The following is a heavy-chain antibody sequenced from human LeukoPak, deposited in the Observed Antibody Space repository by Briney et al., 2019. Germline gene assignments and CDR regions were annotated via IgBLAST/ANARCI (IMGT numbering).Heavy chain of an antibody. D-gene: IGHD1-1*01. CDR2: IYHSGST. CDR1: GGSISSGGYY. Sequence: PSQTLSLTCTVSGGSISSGGYYWSWVRQPPGKGLEWIGYIYHSGSTYYNPSLKSRVTISVDRSKNQFSLKLSSVTAADTAVYYCARSLEPVWVDYWGQGTLVTVSS. CDR3: ARSLEPVWVDY. J-gene: IGHJ4*02. V-gene: IGHV4-30-2*01.